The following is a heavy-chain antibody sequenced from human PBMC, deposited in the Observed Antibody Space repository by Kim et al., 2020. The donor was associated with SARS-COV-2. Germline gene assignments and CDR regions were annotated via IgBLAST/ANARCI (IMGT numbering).Heavy chain of an antibody. J-gene: IGHJ6*02. D-gene: IGHD2-15*01. CDR2: INHSGST. Sequence: SETLSLTCAVYGGSFSGYYWSWIRQPPGKGLEWIGEINHSGSTNYNPSLKSRVTISVDTSKNQFSLKLSSVTAADTAVYYCARYRRYCSGGSCYSPTGYYGMDVWGQGTTVTVSS. V-gene: IGHV4-34*01. CDR1: GGSFSGYY. CDR3: ARYRRYCSGGSCYSPTGYYGMDV.